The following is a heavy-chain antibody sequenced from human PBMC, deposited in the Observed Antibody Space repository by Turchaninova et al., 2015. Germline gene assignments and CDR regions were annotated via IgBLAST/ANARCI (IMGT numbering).Heavy chain of an antibody. V-gene: IGHV4-38-2*01. J-gene: IGHJ3*02. CDR3: ARQDWTFDI. CDR1: GYSNSRGYH. D-gene: IGHD3/OR15-3a*01. CDR2: IYHSGST. Sequence: QVQLQESGPGPVKPSETLSPTCAVSGYSNSRGYHWGWIRPPPGKGLEWIGSIYHSGSTYYNPPLKSRVTISVDTSKNQFSLKLSSVTAADTAVYYCARQDWTFDIWGQGTMVTVSS.